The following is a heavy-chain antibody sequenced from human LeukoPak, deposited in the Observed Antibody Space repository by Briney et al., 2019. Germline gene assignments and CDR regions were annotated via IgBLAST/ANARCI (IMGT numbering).Heavy chain of an antibody. J-gene: IGHJ3*02. CDR2: ISPSGST. CDR3: AGGYDFWSGYYSKAFDI. Sequence: PSQTLSRTCTVSGGSVSSATYYWTWIRQPAGKGLEWIGRISPSGSTNYNPSLKSRVTISVDASKNQFSLKLSSMTAADTAVYYCAGGYDFWSGYYSKAFDIWGQGTMVTVSS. D-gene: IGHD3-3*01. CDR1: GGSVSSATYY. V-gene: IGHV4-61*02.